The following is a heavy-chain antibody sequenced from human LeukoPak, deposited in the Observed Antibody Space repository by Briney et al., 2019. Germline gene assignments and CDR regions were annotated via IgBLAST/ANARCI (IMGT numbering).Heavy chain of an antibody. D-gene: IGHD6-13*01. J-gene: IGHJ4*02. V-gene: IGHV3-7*01. CDR2: IKQDGSEK. Sequence: PGGSLRLSCAASGFTFSRYWMSRVRQAPGKGLEWVANIKQDGSEKYYVDSVKGRFTISRDNAKNSLYLQMNSLRAEDTAVNYCARSAGSSSWYEGYYFDYWGQGTLVTVSS. CDR1: GFTFSRYW. CDR3: ARSAGSSSWYEGYYFDY.